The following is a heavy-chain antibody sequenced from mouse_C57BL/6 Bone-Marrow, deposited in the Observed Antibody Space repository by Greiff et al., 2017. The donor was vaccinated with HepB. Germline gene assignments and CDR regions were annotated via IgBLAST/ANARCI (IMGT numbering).Heavy chain of an antibody. J-gene: IGHJ4*01. V-gene: IGHV1-55*01. CDR1: GYTFTSYW. D-gene: IGHD1-1*01. Sequence: QVQLQQPGAELVKPGASVKMSCKASGYTFTSYWITWVKQRPGQGLEWIGDIYPGSGSTNYNEKFKSKATLTVDTSSSTAYMQLSSLTSEDSAVYYCAREGSSYDYYAMDYWGRGTSVTVSS. CDR3: AREGSSYDYYAMDY. CDR2: IYPGSGST.